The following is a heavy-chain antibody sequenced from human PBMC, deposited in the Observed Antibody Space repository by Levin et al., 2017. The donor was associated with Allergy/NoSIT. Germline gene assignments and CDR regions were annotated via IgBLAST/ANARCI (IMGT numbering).Heavy chain of an antibody. J-gene: IGHJ6*02. D-gene: IGHD3-10*01. CDR3: ARGRGTWDGVDYGMDV. CDR1: GASVSSKGAS. Sequence: SETLSLTCAVSGASVSSKGASWNWIRQSPSRGLEWLGRTYYRSKWYNDYIESVKSRMTINADTSKNQFSLQLNSVTPEDTAVYYCARGRGTWDGVDYGMDVWGQGTTVTVSS. CDR2: TYYRSKWYN. V-gene: IGHV6-1*01.